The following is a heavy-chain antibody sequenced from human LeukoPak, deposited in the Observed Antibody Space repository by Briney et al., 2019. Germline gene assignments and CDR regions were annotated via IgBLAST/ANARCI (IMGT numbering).Heavy chain of an antibody. J-gene: IGHJ5*01. CDR3: ARGWLTAYGGPNWFDY. CDR2: ISAYNGNT. V-gene: IGHV1-18*01. D-gene: IGHD4-23*01. CDR1: GYTFTSYG. Sequence: GASVKVSYTASGYTFTSYGISWVRQAPGQGLEWMGWISAYNGNTNYAQKLQGRVTMTTDTSTSTAYMELRSLRSDDTAVYYCARGWLTAYGGPNWFDYWGQGTLVTVSS.